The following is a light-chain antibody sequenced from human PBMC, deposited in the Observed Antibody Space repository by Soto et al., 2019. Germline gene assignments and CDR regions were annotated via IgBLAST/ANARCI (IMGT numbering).Light chain of an antibody. J-gene: IGLJ2*01. Sequence: QSALTQPASVSGSPGQTITISCTGTSSDVGGYNYVSWYQQHPGTAPKLMIYDVSNRPSGVSNRFSGSKSGNTASLTISGLQAEDEADYYCRSYKSSSTLVVFGGGTKLTVL. V-gene: IGLV2-14*01. CDR3: RSYKSSSTLVV. CDR2: DVS. CDR1: SSDVGGYNY.